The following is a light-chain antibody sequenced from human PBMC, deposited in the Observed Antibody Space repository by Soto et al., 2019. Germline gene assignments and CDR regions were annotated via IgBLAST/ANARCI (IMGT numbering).Light chain of an antibody. Sequence: EIVMSQSPATLSVSPGGRATLSCRASQSISDTLAWYQQKPGQAPRLLIHGASTRATGFPARFSGSGSGTDFTLTISSLQSEDCAVYCSTDYNNWPWRFAQGTKVDNK. CDR1: QSISDT. CDR2: GAS. CDR3: TDYNNWPWR. J-gene: IGKJ1*01. V-gene: IGKV3-15*01.